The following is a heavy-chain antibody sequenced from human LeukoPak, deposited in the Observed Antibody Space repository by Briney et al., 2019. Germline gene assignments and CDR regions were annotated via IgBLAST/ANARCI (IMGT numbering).Heavy chain of an antibody. V-gene: IGHV4-61*08. CDR1: GGSISSGGYY. J-gene: IGHJ5*02. D-gene: IGHD6-13*01. Sequence: PSETLSLTCTVSGGSISSGGYYWSWIRQPPGKGLEWIGYIYYSGSTNYNPSLKSRVTISVDTSKNQFSLKLSSVTAADTAVYYCARGQGIAAPWGQGTLVTVSS. CDR2: IYYSGST. CDR3: ARGQGIAAP.